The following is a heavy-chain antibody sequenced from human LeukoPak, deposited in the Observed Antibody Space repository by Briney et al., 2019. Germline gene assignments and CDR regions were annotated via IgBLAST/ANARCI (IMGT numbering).Heavy chain of an antibody. J-gene: IGHJ6*03. V-gene: IGHV1-69*02. Sequence: SVKVSCKASGGTFRSYTISWVRQAPGQGLEWMGRIIPILGIANYAQKLQGRVTITADKSTSTAYMELSSLRSEDTAVYYCARWRGGTTFGYYYYMDVWGKGTTVTVSS. D-gene: IGHD1-7*01. CDR3: ARWRGGTTFGYYYYMDV. CDR1: GGTFRSYT. CDR2: IIPILGIA.